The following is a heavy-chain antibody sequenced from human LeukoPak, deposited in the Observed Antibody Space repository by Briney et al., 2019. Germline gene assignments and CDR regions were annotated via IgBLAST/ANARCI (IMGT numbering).Heavy chain of an antibody. Sequence: ASVKVSCKVSGYTLTELSMHWVRQAPGQGLEWMGWINPNSGGTNYAQKFQGRVTMTRDTSISTAYMELSRLRSDDTAVYYCARDLDSSGYFMTRWGQGTLVTVSS. V-gene: IGHV1-2*02. CDR2: INPNSGGT. J-gene: IGHJ4*02. CDR1: GYTLTELS. CDR3: ARDLDSSGYFMTR. D-gene: IGHD3-22*01.